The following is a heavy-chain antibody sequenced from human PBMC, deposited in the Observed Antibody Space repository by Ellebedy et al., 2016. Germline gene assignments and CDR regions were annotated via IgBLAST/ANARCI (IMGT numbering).Heavy chain of an antibody. CDR1: GDSVSTNSDV. J-gene: IGHJ4*02. CDR2: TYYRYKWYN. Sequence: SETLSLTCAISGDSVSTNSDVWNWIRQSPSRGLEWLGRTYYRYKWYNNYAESVKSRITINPDTSKNQFSLQLNSVTPEDTALYYCARYRSSSRYFDYWGQGTLVTVSS. D-gene: IGHD6-6*01. CDR3: ARYRSSSRYFDY. V-gene: IGHV6-1*01.